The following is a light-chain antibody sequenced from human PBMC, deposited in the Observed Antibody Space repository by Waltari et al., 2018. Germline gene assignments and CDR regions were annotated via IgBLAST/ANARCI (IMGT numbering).Light chain of an antibody. Sequence: SYELTQPPSVSVSPGQAVSITCSGKKLGDKYVNWYQQKAGQSPVLVIYEDTKRPSGIPGRVSASNSGNTATLTISETQAMDEADYYCQTWDSGSYVFGTGTTVTVL. CDR3: QTWDSGSYV. CDR2: EDT. CDR1: KLGDKY. V-gene: IGLV3-1*01. J-gene: IGLJ1*01.